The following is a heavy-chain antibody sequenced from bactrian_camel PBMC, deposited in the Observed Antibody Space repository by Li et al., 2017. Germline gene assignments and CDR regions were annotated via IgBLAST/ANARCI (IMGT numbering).Heavy chain of an antibody. V-gene: IGHV3S9*01. CDR3: AKQREYGGGGAWDY. D-gene: IGHD6*01. J-gene: IGHJ4*01. CDR2: IYDNRFT. CDR1: AYTSGSLC. Sequence: HVQLVESGGGSVQAGGSLRLSCSISAYTSGSLCLGWVRQVPGKGLEWVSAIYDNRFTYYADSVKGRFTISRDSAKNTISLEMNSLKTEDTAMYYCAKQREYGGGGAWDYWGQGTQVTVS.